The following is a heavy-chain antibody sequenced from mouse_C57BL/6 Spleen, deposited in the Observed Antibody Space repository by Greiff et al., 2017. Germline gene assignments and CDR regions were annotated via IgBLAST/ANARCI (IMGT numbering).Heavy chain of an antibody. CDR1: GFTFSDYG. Sequence: EVKVVESGGGLVKPGGSLKLSCAASGFTFSDYGMHWVRQAPEKGLEWVAYISSGSSTIYYADTVKGRFTISRDNAKNTLFLQMTSLRSEDTAMYYCATMVTTGGDYYAMDYWGQGTSVTVSS. V-gene: IGHV5-17*01. J-gene: IGHJ4*01. CDR2: ISSGSSTI. CDR3: ATMVTTGGDYYAMDY. D-gene: IGHD2-2*01.